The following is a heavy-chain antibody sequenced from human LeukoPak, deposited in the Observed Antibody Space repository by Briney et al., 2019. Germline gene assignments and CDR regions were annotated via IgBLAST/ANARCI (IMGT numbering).Heavy chain of an antibody. CDR1: GGSISSSNW. CDR3: ARGSENYYYYYMDV. CDR2: IYHSGST. D-gene: IGHD3-10*01. V-gene: IGHV4-4*02. Sequence: PSGTLSLTCAVSGGSISSSNWWSWVRQPPGKGLEWIGEIYHSGSTNYNPSLKSRVTISVDKSKNQFSLTMSSVTAADTAVYYCARGSENYYYYYMDVWGKGTTVTVSS. J-gene: IGHJ6*03.